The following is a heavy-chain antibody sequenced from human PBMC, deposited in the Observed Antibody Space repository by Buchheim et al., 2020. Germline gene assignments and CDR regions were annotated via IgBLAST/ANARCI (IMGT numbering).Heavy chain of an antibody. D-gene: IGHD4-17*01. Sequence: QVQLQESGPGLVKPSQTLSLTCTVSGGSISSGGYYWSWIRQHPGKGLEWIGYIYYSGSTYYNPSLKSRVTISVDTSNNQFFLKLSSVTAADTAVYYCARVPTVTTFWAYPQNWFDPWGQGTL. J-gene: IGHJ5*02. CDR3: ARVPTVTTFWAYPQNWFDP. CDR2: IYYSGST. CDR1: GGSISSGGYY. V-gene: IGHV4-31*03.